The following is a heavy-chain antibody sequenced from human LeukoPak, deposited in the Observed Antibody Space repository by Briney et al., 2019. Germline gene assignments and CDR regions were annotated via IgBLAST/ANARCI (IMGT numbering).Heavy chain of an antibody. D-gene: IGHD3-10*01. J-gene: IGHJ4*02. Sequence: PGGSLRLSCAASGFTFSSYAMSWVRQAPGKGLDYVSAINNNGNRTYYGESAKGRFTISRDNSKNTLYLQMSSLRAEDTAVYYCVKAIYYYGSGSYYKVFDHWGQGTLVTVSS. CDR3: VKAIYYYGSGSYYKVFDH. CDR2: INNNGNRT. V-gene: IGHV3-64D*06. CDR1: GFTFSSYA.